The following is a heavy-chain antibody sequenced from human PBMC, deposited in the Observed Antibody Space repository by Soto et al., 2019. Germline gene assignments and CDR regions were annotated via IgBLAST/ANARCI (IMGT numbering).Heavy chain of an antibody. V-gene: IGHV4-31*03. D-gene: IGHD5-18*01. CDR3: ARSMVDTAMVVNYYYYGMDV. CDR1: GGSISSGGYY. J-gene: IGHJ6*02. CDR2: IYYSGST. Sequence: QVQLQESGPGLVKPSQTLSLTCTVSGGSISSGGYYWSWIRQHPGKGLEWIGYIYYSGSTYYNPSLKSRVNISVDTSKNQFSLKLSSVTAADTAVYYCARSMVDTAMVVNYYYYGMDVWGQGTTVTVSS.